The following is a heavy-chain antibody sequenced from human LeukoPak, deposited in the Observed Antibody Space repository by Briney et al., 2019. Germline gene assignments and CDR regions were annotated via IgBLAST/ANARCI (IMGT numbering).Heavy chain of an antibody. Sequence: GASVKVSCKASGYTFTGYYMHWVRQAPGQGLEWMGWINPNSGGTNYAQKFQGRVTMTRDTSISTAYMELSRLRSDDTAMYYCAREVTQSHWSAYIHWFDPWGQGTLVTVSS. D-gene: IGHD3-3*01. CDR1: GYTFTGYY. CDR2: INPNSGGT. V-gene: IGHV1-2*02. J-gene: IGHJ5*02. CDR3: AREVTQSHWSAYIHWFDP.